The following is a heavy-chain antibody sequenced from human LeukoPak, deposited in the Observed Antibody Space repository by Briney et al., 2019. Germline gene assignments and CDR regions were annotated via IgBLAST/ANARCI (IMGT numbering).Heavy chain of an antibody. CDR2: IKQDGSEK. V-gene: IGHV3-7*01. Sequence: GGSLRLSCAASGFTFSSYWMSWVRQAPGKGLEWVANIKQDGSEKYYVDSVKGRFTISRDNAKNSLYLQMNSLRAEDTAVYYCANLYSSGWYYFDYWGQGTLVTVSS. D-gene: IGHD6-19*01. J-gene: IGHJ4*02. CDR1: GFTFSSYW. CDR3: ANLYSSGWYYFDY.